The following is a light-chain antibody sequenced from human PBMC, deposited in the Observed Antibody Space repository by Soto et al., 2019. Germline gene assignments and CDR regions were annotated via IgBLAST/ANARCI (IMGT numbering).Light chain of an antibody. Sequence: QSALTQSPSVSGAPGQRVTISCTGSSSNIGTGSDVRWYQHLPGAAPRLLLYGNNNRPSGVPDRFSGSKSGTSASLAITGLQAEYEVDYYCQSFESSLSAYVFGPGTKVTV. J-gene: IGLJ1*01. CDR1: SSNIGTGSD. CDR2: GNN. CDR3: QSFESSLSAYV. V-gene: IGLV1-40*01.